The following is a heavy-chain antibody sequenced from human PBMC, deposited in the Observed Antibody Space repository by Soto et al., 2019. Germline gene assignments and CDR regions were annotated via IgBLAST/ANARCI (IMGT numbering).Heavy chain of an antibody. J-gene: IGHJ6*02. CDR3: ARELGSSWSKQNYYYYGMDV. V-gene: IGHV4-4*02. CDR1: GGSISSSNW. Sequence: SETLSLTCAVSGGSISSSNWWSWVRQPPGKGLEWIGEIYHSGSTNYNPSLKSRVTISVDKSKNQFSLKLSSVTAADTAVYYCARELGSSWSKQNYYYYGMDVWGQGTTVTVSS. CDR2: IYHSGST. D-gene: IGHD6-13*01.